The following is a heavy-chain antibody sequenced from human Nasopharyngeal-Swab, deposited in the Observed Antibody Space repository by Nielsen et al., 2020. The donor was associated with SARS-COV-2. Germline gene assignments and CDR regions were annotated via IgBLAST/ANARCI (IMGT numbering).Heavy chain of an antibody. CDR2: INHSGST. J-gene: IGHJ4*02. D-gene: IGHD3-3*01. Sequence: SETLSLTCAVYGGSFSGYYWSWIRQPPGKGLEWIGEINHSGSTNYNPSLKSRVTISVDTSKNQFSLELSSVTAADTAVYYCARGRYGIFGVVIGYFDYWGQGTLVTVSS. CDR3: ARGRYGIFGVVIGYFDY. CDR1: GGSFSGYY. V-gene: IGHV4-34*01.